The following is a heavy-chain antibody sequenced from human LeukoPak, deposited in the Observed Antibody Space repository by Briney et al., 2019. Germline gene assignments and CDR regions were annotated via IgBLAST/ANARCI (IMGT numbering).Heavy chain of an antibody. D-gene: IGHD3-10*01. CDR3: AKGNGGEGSCYKSLFDY. Sequence: PGGSLRLSCAASGFTFSSYAMSWVRQAPGKGLEWVSTISGRGDSTYYADSVKGRFTISRDNSKNTLYLQMNSLRAEDTAVYYCAKGNGGEGSCYKSLFDYWGQGTLVTVSS. J-gene: IGHJ4*02. CDR2: ISGRGDST. CDR1: GFTFSSYA. V-gene: IGHV3-23*01.